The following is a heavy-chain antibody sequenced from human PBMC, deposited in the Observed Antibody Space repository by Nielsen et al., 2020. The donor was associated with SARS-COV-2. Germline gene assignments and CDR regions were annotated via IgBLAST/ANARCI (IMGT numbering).Heavy chain of an antibody. D-gene: IGHD3-10*01. J-gene: IGHJ4*02. V-gene: IGHV3-11*01. CDR1: GFTFSDYY. CDR2: ISSSGSTI. Sequence: GALRLSCAASGFTFSDYYMGWIRQAPGKGLEWVSYISSSGSTIYYADSVKGRFTISRDNAKNSLYLQMNSLRAEDTAVYYCAREGSAVEDFDYWGQGTLVTVSS. CDR3: AREGSAVEDFDY.